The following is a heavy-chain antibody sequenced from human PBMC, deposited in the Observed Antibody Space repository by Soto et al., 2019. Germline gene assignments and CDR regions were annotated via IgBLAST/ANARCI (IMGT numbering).Heavy chain of an antibody. Sequence: PGGSLRLSCAASGFTLSNYDMQWVRQAAGRGLEWLSAIGTTGEAYYPGSVKGRFTISRDNAKNSVYLQVNSLRAGDTAVYYCARGNSGWYSEFDYWGQGVLVTV. J-gene: IGHJ4*02. D-gene: IGHD6-19*01. CDR3: ARGNSGWYSEFDY. CDR2: IGTTGEA. CDR1: GFTLSNYD. V-gene: IGHV3-13*01.